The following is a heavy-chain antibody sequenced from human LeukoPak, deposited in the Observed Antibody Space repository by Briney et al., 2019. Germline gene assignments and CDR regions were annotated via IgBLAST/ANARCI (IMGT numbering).Heavy chain of an antibody. Sequence: PSQTLSLTCTVSGGSISSGSYYWSWIRQPAGKGLEWIGRIYTSGSTNYNPSFKSRVTISVDTSKNQFSLKLSSVTAADTAVYYCARLIVATTYYFDYWGQGTPVTVSS. CDR2: IYTSGST. CDR1: GGSISSGSYY. V-gene: IGHV4-61*02. CDR3: ARLIVATTYYFDY. J-gene: IGHJ4*02. D-gene: IGHD5-12*01.